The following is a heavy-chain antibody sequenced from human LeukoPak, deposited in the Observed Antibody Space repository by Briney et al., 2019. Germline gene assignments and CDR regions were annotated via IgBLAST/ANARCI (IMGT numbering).Heavy chain of an antibody. V-gene: IGHV3-7*01. CDR1: GFTFSNYW. J-gene: IGHJ4*02. Sequence: GGSLRLSCATSGFTFSNYWMSWVRQAPGKGLEWVANIKQDGSERYYVDSVKGRFTISRDNAKNSLYLQMNSLRAEDTAVYYCARYGGSYYFDNWGQGTLVTVSS. D-gene: IGHD1-26*01. CDR2: IKQDGSER. CDR3: ARYGGSYYFDN.